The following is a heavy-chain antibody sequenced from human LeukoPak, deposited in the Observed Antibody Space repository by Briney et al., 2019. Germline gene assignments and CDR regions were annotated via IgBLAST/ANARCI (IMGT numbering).Heavy chain of an antibody. D-gene: IGHD3-16*02. J-gene: IGHJ4*02. CDR2: MNPNSGGA. V-gene: IGHV1-2*02. CDR3: ARDKLGLGELSLYDE. Sequence: ASVKVSCKASGYTLTGHSMHWVRQAPGQGLEWMGWMNPNSGGAKYTRKFQGRVTMTRDTSISTAYMELSRLTSDDTAMYYCARDKLGLGELSLYDEWGQGTQITVSS. CDR1: GYTLTGHS.